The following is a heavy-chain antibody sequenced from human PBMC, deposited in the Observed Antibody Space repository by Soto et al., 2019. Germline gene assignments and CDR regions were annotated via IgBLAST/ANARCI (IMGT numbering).Heavy chain of an antibody. CDR1: GFTFSGSA. D-gene: IGHD6-19*01. CDR2: IRSKANSYAT. Sequence: PGGSLILSCAASGFTFSGSARHWVRQASGKGLEWVGRIRSKANSYATAYAASVKGRFTISRDDSKNTAYLQMNSLKTEDTAVYYCARAKSSGWYYFDYWGQGTLVTVSS. J-gene: IGHJ4*02. CDR3: ARAKSSGWYYFDY. V-gene: IGHV3-73*01.